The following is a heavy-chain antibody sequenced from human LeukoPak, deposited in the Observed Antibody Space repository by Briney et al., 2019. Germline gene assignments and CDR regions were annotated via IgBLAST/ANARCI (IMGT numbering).Heavy chain of an antibody. CDR2: IYYSGST. D-gene: IGHD6-19*01. CDR3: ARHGTYYSSGWYYFDY. Sequence: PSETLSLTCTVSGGSISSYYWSWIRQPPGKGLEWIGCIYYSGSTNYNPSLKSRVTISVDTSKNQFSLKLSSVTAADTAVYYCARHGTYYSSGWYYFDYWGQGTLVTVSS. CDR1: GGSISSYY. V-gene: IGHV4-59*08. J-gene: IGHJ4*02.